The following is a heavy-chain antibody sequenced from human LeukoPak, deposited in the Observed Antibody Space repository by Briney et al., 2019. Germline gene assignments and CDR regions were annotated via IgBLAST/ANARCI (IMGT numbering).Heavy chain of an antibody. CDR2: ISSSSSYI. J-gene: IGHJ3*02. CDR3: ARDPGGYCSGGSCFLHGENAFDI. D-gene: IGHD2-15*01. V-gene: IGHV3-21*01. Sequence: GGCLRLSCAASGFTFSSYSMNWVRQAPGKGLEWVSSISSSSSYIYYADSVKGRFTISRDNAKNSLYLQMNSLRAEDTAVYYCARDPGGYCSGGSCFLHGENAFDIWGQGTMVTVSS. CDR1: GFTFSSYS.